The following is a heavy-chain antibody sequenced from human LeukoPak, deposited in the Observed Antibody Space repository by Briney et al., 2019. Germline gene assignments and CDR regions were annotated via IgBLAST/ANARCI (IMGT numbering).Heavy chain of an antibody. Sequence: GGSLRLSCAASGFTFSSYSLNWVRQAPGKGLEWVSSISSSSSYIYYADSVKGRFTISRDNAKNSLYLQMNSLRAEDTAVYYCARYRDGSGSYYNWEYYYYGMDVWGQVTTVTVSS. V-gene: IGHV3-21*01. D-gene: IGHD3-10*01. CDR2: ISSSSSYI. CDR1: GFTFSSYS. CDR3: ARYRDGSGSYYNWEYYYYGMDV. J-gene: IGHJ6*02.